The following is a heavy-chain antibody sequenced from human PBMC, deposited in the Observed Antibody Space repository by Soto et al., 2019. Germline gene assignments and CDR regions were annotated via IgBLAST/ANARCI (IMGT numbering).Heavy chain of an antibody. CDR3: VRTSLVVAAATREDD. CDR2: INSDGSST. Sequence: EVQLVESGGGLVQPGESLRLSCAASGFTFSSYWMHWVRQAPGTGLVWVSRINSDGSSTSYAGSVKGRFTISRDNAKNTLYLQMNSLRAEDTAVYYCVRTSLVVAAATREDDCCQGTLVTVSS. D-gene: IGHD2-15*01. V-gene: IGHV3-74*01. J-gene: IGHJ4*02. CDR1: GFTFSSYW.